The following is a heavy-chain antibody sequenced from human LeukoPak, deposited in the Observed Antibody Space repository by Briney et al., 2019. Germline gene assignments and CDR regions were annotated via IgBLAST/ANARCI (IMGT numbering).Heavy chain of an antibody. CDR2: ISISGSTI. CDR3: ARDGDSSGYYDLGY. V-gene: IGHV3-48*03. J-gene: IGHJ4*02. Sequence: GGSLRLSCAASGFTFSSYEMSWVRQAPGKGLEWVSYISISGSTIYYADSVKGRFTISKDNAKNSLYLQMNSLRAEDTAVYYCARDGDSSGYYDLGYWGQGTLVTVSS. CDR1: GFTFSSYE. D-gene: IGHD3-22*01.